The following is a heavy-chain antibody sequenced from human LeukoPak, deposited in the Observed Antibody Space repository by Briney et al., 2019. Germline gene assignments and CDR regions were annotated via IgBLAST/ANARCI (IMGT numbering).Heavy chain of an antibody. CDR2: ISSGSAYI. Sequence: GGSLRLSCTASGFSFSDYTMNWVRQAPGKGLEWLSSISSGSAYIHYADSVKGRSTISRDNAKNPLNLQMSSLRAEDTAVYYCASGTTGTTGFNYWGQGTLVTVSS. D-gene: IGHD1-7*01. V-gene: IGHV3-21*01. J-gene: IGHJ4*02. CDR3: ASGTTGTTGFNY. CDR1: GFSFSDYT.